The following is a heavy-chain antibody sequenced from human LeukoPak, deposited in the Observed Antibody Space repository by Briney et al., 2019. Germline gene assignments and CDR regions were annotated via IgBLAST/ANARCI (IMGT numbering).Heavy chain of an antibody. CDR1: GFIFSNYG. V-gene: IGHV3-23*01. CDR3: TKDSSYYDSYGVYYHYMDV. J-gene: IGHJ6*03. Sequence: GGSLRLSCAASGFIFSNYGMSWVRQAPGKGLEWVSVISGSGVTTYYADSVQGRFTISRDNSRNTLYLQLNSLRAEDTAVYYCTKDSSYYDSYGVYYHYMDVWGKGTTVTISS. D-gene: IGHD3-22*01. CDR2: ISGSGVTT.